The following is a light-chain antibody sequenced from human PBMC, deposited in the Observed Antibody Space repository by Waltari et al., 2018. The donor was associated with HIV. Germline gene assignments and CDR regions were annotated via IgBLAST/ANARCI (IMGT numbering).Light chain of an antibody. CDR1: SSHLGASDS. Sequence: QSALTQPPSASGSLGQSVTISCTGSSSHLGASDSVPWFQHHPRSPPKLLLYAVTRRPSTVSDRFSGSRSGSTAFLTVAGLQPDDEATYFCSSYGDSLRVLFGGGTNVTVL. CDR2: AVT. CDR3: SSYGDSLRVL. J-gene: IGLJ3*02. V-gene: IGLV2-8*01.